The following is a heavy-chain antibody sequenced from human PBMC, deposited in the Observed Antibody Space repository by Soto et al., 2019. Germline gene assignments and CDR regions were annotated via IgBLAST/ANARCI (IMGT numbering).Heavy chain of an antibody. Sequence: PGGSLRLYCAASGFTFSSYEMNWVRQAPGKGLEWVSYISSSGSTIYYADSVKGRFTISRDNAKNSLYLQMNSLRAEDTAVYYCARDEMGGHSYSSSWYYYYYGMDVWGQGTTVTVSS. CDR1: GFTFSSYE. CDR2: ISSSGSTI. V-gene: IGHV3-48*03. J-gene: IGHJ6*02. CDR3: ARDEMGGHSYSSSWYYYYYGMDV. D-gene: IGHD6-13*01.